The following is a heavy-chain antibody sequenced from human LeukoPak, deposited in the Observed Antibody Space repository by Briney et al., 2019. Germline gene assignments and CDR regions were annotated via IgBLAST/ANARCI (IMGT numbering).Heavy chain of an antibody. CDR2: IIPIFGTA. J-gene: IGHJ4*02. CDR1: GGTFSSYA. Sequence: GSSVKVSCKASGGTFSSYAISWVRQAPGQGLEWMGGIIPIFGTANYAQKFQGRVTITANESTSTAYMELSSLRSEDTAVYYCVRGRDFDWLSAFDYWGQGTLVTVSS. D-gene: IGHD3-9*01. CDR3: VRGRDFDWLSAFDY. V-gene: IGHV1-69*01.